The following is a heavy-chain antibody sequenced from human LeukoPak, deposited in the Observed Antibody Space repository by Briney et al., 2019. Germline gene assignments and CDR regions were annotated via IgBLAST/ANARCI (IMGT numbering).Heavy chain of an antibody. J-gene: IGHJ4*02. Sequence: GGSLRLSCAASGITFSPYSMNWVRQAPGKGLEWVSSISSRSTYIYYADSVRGRFTISRDNAKNSLYLQMNSLRAEDTAVYYCARDNPNHEKNGGLDFWGQGTLVTVSS. CDR1: GITFSPYS. V-gene: IGHV3-21*01. CDR3: ARDNPNHEKNGGLDF. CDR2: ISSRSTYI. D-gene: IGHD1-1*01.